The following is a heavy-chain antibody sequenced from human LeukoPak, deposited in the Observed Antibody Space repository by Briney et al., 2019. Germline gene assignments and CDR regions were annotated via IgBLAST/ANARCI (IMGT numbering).Heavy chain of an antibody. CDR1: GYTFTACY. CDR2: INPNSGDT. V-gene: IGHV1-2*02. D-gene: IGHD1-26*01. J-gene: IGHJ4*02. Sequence: VASVKVSCKASGYTFTACYMHWVRQAPGQGLEWMGWINPNSGDTNYAQKFQGRVTMTRDTSITTAYMGLSSLGSDDTAVYYCARVPVSGNYYYFDSWAREPWSPSPQ. CDR3: ARVPVSGNYYYFDS.